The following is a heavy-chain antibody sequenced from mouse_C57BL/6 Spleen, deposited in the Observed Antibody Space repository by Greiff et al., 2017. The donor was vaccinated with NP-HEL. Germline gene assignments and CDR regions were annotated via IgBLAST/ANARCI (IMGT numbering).Heavy chain of an antibody. CDR3: ATSNLYAMDY. J-gene: IGHJ4*01. CDR1: GYAFSSYW. D-gene: IGHD2-5*01. CDR2: IYPGDGDT. V-gene: IGHV1-80*01. Sequence: VQLQQSGAELVKPGASVKISCKASGYAFSSYWMNWVKQRPGKGLEWIGQIYPGDGDTNYNGKFKGKATLTADKSSSTAYMQLSSLNSEASAVYFCATSNLYAMDYWGQGTSVTVSS.